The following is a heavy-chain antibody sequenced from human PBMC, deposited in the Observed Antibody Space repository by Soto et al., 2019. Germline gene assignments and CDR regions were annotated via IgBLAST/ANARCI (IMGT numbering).Heavy chain of an antibody. CDR3: ARDATVNYYYGMDV. Sequence: SETLSLTCTVSGGSISSYYWSWIRQPPGKGLEWIGYIYYSGSTNYNPSLKSRVTISVDTSKNQFSLKLSSVTAADTAVYYCARDATVNYYYGMDVWGQGTTVTVSS. V-gene: IGHV4-59*08. CDR2: IYYSGST. D-gene: IGHD4-4*01. J-gene: IGHJ6*02. CDR1: GGSISSYY.